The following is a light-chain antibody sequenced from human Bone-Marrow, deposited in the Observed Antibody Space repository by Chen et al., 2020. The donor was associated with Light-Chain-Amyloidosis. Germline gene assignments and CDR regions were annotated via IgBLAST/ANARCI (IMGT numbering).Light chain of an antibody. J-gene: IGKJ4*01. CDR2: TLS. CDR3: MQRIQFPLT. CDR1: QSLVDSGDGNTY. V-gene: IGKV2-40*01. Sequence: IVLTQTPLSLPVTPGEPASISCRSSQSLVDSGDGNTYLDWYVQKPGQSPDIRFYTLSYRASGVPDRFSGSGAGTDFTLNISRVEAEDVGVYYCMQRIQFPLTFGGGTKVEI.